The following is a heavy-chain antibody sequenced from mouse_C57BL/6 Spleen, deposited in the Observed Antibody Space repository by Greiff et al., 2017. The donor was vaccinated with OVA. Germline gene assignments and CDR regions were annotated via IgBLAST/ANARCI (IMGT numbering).Heavy chain of an antibody. J-gene: IGHJ4*01. Sequence: VQLQQSGAELARPGASVKLSCKASGYTFTSYGISWVKQRTGQGLEWIGEIYPRNGNTYYNEKFKGKATLTADKSSSTTYMERRSLASEDSAVYVCARSRSLYAMDYWGQGTSVTVSS. CDR1: GYTFTSYG. CDR3: ARSRSLYAMDY. V-gene: IGHV1-81*01. CDR2: IYPRNGNT.